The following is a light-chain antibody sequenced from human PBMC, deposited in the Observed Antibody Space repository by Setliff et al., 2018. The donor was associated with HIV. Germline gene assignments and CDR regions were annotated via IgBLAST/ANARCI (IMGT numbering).Light chain of an antibody. Sequence: QSVLTQPPSASGTPGQRVTISSSGSSSNIGTIAVDWYQQLPGTAPKLLLYSNNHRPSGVPDRFSGSKSGTSASLAISGPQSEDEADYFCAAWEDSLSGWVFGGGTKVTVL. V-gene: IGLV1-44*01. CDR1: SSNIGTIA. J-gene: IGLJ3*02. CDR3: AAWEDSLSGWV. CDR2: SNN.